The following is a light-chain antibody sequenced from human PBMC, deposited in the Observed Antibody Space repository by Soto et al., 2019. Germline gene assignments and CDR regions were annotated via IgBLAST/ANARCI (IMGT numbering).Light chain of an antibody. V-gene: IGLV2-8*01. J-gene: IGLJ2*01. Sequence: QSVLTQPPSASGSPGQSVTISCTGTSSDVGGYNYVSWYQQHPGKAPKLMMYEVSKRPSGVPDRFSGSKSGNTASLTVSGLQAEDEAHYYCSSYAGSNNLVVSGVGTKLTVL. CDR1: SSDVGGYNY. CDR2: EVS. CDR3: SSYAGSNNLVV.